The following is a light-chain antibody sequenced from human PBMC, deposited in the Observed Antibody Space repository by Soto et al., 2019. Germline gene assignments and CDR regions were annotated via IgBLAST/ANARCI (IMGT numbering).Light chain of an antibody. CDR1: QSVRNY. V-gene: IGKV3-11*01. Sequence: DIVLTQSPATLSLSPGERATLSCRASQSVRNYLAWYQQRPGQAPRLLTYDASNRATGIPARFSGSGSGTDLTITISRLEPEDFAVYYCQPRSHRLTFGGGTKVEIK. CDR3: QPRSHRLT. J-gene: IGKJ4*01. CDR2: DAS.